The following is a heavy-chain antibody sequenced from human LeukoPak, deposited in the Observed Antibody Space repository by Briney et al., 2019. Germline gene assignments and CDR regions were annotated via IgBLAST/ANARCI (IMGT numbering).Heavy chain of an antibody. CDR3: ARAYNDDESRYRPAVL. CDR2: IKQDGGEQ. J-gene: IGHJ2*01. Sequence: GGSLRLSCAASGFTFSNYWMSWVRQAPGKGLEWVANIKQDGGEQYYLASVKGRFTISRDNAQNSLYLHMNSLRAEDTALYYCARAYNDDESRYRPAVLWGRGARVTVSS. CDR1: GFTFSNYW. D-gene: IGHD3-22*01. V-gene: IGHV3-7*01.